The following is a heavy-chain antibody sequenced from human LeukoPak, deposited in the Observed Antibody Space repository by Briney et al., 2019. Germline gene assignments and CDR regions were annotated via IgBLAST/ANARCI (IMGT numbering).Heavy chain of an antibody. CDR3: ARQVHSDDYGDYAKFDP. J-gene: IGHJ5*02. CDR1: GYTFTSYD. Sequence: ASVKVSCKASGYTFTSYDINWVRQATGQGLEWMGWMNPNSGNTGYAQKFQGRVTMTRNTSISTAYMELSSLRSEDTAVYYCARQVHSDDYGDYAKFDPWGQGTLVTVSS. V-gene: IGHV1-8*01. D-gene: IGHD4-17*01. CDR2: MNPNSGNT.